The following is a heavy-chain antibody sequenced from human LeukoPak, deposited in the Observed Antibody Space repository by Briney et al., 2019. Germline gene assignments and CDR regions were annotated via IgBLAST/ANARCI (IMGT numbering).Heavy chain of an antibody. Sequence: ASVKVSCKASGYTFTGYYMHWVRQAPGQGLEWMGRVNPNSGGTNYAQKFQGRVTMTRDTSISTAYMELSRLRSDDTAVYYCARSRVLEPPLYWGQGTLVTVSS. J-gene: IGHJ4*02. D-gene: IGHD1-1*01. CDR2: VNPNSGGT. CDR3: ARSRVLEPPLY. V-gene: IGHV1-2*06. CDR1: GYTFTGYY.